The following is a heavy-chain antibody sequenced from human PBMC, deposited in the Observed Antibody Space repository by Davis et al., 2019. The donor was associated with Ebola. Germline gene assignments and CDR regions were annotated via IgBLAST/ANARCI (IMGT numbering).Heavy chain of an antibody. J-gene: IGHJ3*01. CDR2: IYWDDDK. CDR3: AKFRSDDAFDV. Sequence: SGPTLVKPTQTLTLTCTFSGFSLSTSGMCVSWIRQPPGKALEWLALIYWDDDKRYSPSLKSRLTITKDTSKNQVVLTVTNMDHVDTATYYCAKFRSDDAFDVWGPGTMVTVSS. V-gene: IGHV2-5*08. CDR1: GFSLSTSGMC.